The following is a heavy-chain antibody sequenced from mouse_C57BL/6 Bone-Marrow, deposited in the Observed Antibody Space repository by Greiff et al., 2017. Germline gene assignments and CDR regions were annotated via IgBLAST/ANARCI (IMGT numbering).Heavy chain of an antibody. CDR2: IHPNSGST. J-gene: IGHJ4*01. Sequence: QVQLQQPGAELVKPGASVKLSCKASGYTFTSYWMHWVKQRPGQGLEWIGMIHPNSGSTNYNEKFKSKATLTVDKSSSTAYMQLSSLTSEDSAVYYCALPYYGYGVVAMDYWGQGTSVTGSS. V-gene: IGHV1-64*01. CDR3: ALPYYGYGVVAMDY. CDR1: GYTFTSYW. D-gene: IGHD2-9*01.